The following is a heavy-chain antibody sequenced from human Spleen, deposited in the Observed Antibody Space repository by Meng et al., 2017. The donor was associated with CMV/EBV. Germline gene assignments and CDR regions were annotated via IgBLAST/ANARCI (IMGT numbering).Heavy chain of an antibody. J-gene: IGHJ6*02. D-gene: IGHD6-6*01. Sequence: GGSLRLSCAASGFTFSSYSINWVRQAPGKGLEWVSSISSSSTYIDYADSVKGRFTISRDNAKNTLYLQMNSLRAEDTAVYYCAKDKAAARSDHNYYYYGMDVWGQGTTVTVSS. V-gene: IGHV3-21*01. CDR2: ISSSSTYI. CDR1: GFTFSSYS. CDR3: AKDKAAARSDHNYYYYGMDV.